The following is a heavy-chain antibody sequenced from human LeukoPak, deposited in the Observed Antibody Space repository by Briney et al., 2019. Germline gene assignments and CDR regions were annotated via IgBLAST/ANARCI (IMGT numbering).Heavy chain of an antibody. J-gene: IGHJ4*02. Sequence: SETLSLTCAVSGYSISSGYYWGWIRQPPGKGLEWIGSIYHSVSTYYNPSIKSRVTISVDTSKNQFSLKLSSVTAADTAVYYCARLNDYGGNGILIWGQGTLVTVSS. V-gene: IGHV4-38-2*01. CDR2: IYHSVST. CDR1: GYSISSGYY. D-gene: IGHD4-23*01. CDR3: ARLNDYGGNGILI.